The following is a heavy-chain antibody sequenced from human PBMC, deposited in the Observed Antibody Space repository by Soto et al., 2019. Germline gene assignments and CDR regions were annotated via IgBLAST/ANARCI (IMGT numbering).Heavy chain of an antibody. CDR2: ISSSSSTI. D-gene: IGHD1-26*01. J-gene: IGHJ6*02. CDR3: AGGGWGEYRNYYYGMDV. Sequence: GGSLRLSCAASGFTFSSYSMNWVRQAPGKGLEWVSYISSSSSTIYYADSVKGRFTISRDNAKNSLYLQMNSLRDEDTAVYYCAGGGWGEYRNYYYGMDVWGQGTTVTVSS. V-gene: IGHV3-48*02. CDR1: GFTFSSYS.